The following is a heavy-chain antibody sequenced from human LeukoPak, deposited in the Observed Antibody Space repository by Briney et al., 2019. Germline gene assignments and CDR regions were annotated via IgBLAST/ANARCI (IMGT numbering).Heavy chain of an antibody. V-gene: IGHV4-59*08. CDR1: GGSISSYY. CDR2: IYYSGST. CDR3: ARHSDSGSYMLVHWYFDL. Sequence: SETQSLTCAVSGGSISSYYWSWIRQPPGKGLEWIGYIYYSGSTNYNPSLKSRVTISVDTSKNQFSLKLSSVTAADTAVYYCARHSDSGSYMLVHWYFDLWGRGTLVTVSS. D-gene: IGHD1-26*01. J-gene: IGHJ2*01.